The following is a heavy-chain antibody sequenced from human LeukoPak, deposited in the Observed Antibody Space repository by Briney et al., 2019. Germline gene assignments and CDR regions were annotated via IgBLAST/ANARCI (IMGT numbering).Heavy chain of an antibody. CDR3: ARVTGGSGSYYFDY. CDR1: GYTFTSYS. Sequence: ASVKVSCKASGYTFTSYSISWVRQAPGQGLEWMGWISAYNGNTNYAQKLQGRVTMTTDTSTSTAYMELRSLRSDDTAVYYCARVTGGSGSYYFDYWGQGTLVTVSS. V-gene: IGHV1-18*01. J-gene: IGHJ4*02. D-gene: IGHD3-10*01. CDR2: ISAYNGNT.